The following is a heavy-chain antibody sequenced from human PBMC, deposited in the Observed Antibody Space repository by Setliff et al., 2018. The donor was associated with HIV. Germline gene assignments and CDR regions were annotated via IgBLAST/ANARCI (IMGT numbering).Heavy chain of an antibody. CDR3: ARTSGYSYGTLAGFDY. V-gene: IGHV4-59*11. D-gene: IGHD5-18*01. CDR2: ISYSGST. J-gene: IGHJ4*01. CDR1: GASIRSQY. Sequence: SETLSLTCTVSGASIRSQYWSWIRKPPGKGLEWIGYISYSGSTNYNPSLESRVAMSVDTSKQQFSLEVSSVTAADTAVYYCARTSGYSYGTLAGFDYWGRGSLVTVSS.